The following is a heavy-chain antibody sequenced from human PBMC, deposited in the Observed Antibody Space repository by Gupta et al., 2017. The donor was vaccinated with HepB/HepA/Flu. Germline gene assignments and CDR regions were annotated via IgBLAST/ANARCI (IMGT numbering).Heavy chain of an antibody. V-gene: IGHV2-5*02. J-gene: IGHJ4*02. CDR2: IYWDDDK. D-gene: IGHD3-9*01. Sequence: QITLQESGPTRVNPTQTLPLPGTFSGSSLSTSGVGVGWIRQPQGTALEWLALIYWDDDKRYSPSLKSRLTITKDTSKNQVVLTMTNMDPVDTATYYCAHSPIVLRYFDWLPPSPYFDYWGQGTLVTVAS. CDR3: AHSPIVLRYFDWLPPSPYFDY. CDR1: GSSLSTSGVG.